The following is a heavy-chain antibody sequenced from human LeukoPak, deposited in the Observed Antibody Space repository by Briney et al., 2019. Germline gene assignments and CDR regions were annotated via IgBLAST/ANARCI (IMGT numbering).Heavy chain of an antibody. D-gene: IGHD2-15*01. J-gene: IGHJ6*03. V-gene: IGHV4-59*01. CDR2: IYYSGST. Sequence: ASETLSLTCTVSGGSISSYYWSWIRQPPGKGLEWIGYIYYSGSTNYNPSLKSRVTISVDTSKNQFSLKLTSVTAADTAVYYCARTMEGYCSGGSCYQYSYYMDVWGKGTTVTISS. CDR3: ARTMEGYCSGGSCYQYSYYMDV. CDR1: GGSISSYY.